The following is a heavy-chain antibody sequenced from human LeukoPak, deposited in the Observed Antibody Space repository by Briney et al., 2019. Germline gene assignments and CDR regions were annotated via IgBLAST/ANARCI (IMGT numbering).Heavy chain of an antibody. CDR3: ARGAYGSGSYYNYYGMDV. J-gene: IGHJ6*02. V-gene: IGHV5-51*01. D-gene: IGHD3-10*01. Sequence: GESLKISCKGSGYSFTSRWIGRVRQMPGKGLEWMGIIYPDDSDTRYSPSFEGQVTISADKSISTAYLQWSSLKASDTAMYYCARGAYGSGSYYNYYGMDVWGQGTTVTVSS. CDR1: GYSFTSRW. CDR2: IYPDDSDT.